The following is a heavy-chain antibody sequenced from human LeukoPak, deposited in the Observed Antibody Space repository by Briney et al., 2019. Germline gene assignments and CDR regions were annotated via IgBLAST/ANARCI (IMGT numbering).Heavy chain of an antibody. CDR1: GGTFSSYA. D-gene: IGHD5-12*01. CDR2: IIPILGIA. CDR3: ASAPSVSDYAYVAFDI. V-gene: IGHV1-69*04. Sequence: SVKVSCKASGGTFSSYAISWVRQAPGQGLEWMGRIIPILGIANYAQKFQGRVTITADKSTSTAYMELSSLRSEDTAVYYCASAPSVSDYAYVAFDIWGQGTMVTVSS. J-gene: IGHJ3*02.